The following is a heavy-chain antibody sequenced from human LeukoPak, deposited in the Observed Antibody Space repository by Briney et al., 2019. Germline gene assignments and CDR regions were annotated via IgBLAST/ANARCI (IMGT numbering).Heavy chain of an antibody. CDR3: ARVRPGGADS. V-gene: IGHV3-7*01. CDR2: ISQDGGGT. CDR1: GFAFSTYW. J-gene: IGHJ5*01. Sequence: GGSLRLSCAASGFAFSTYWMTWVRQAPEMGLEWVASISQDGGGTYYGDSVKGRFTISRDNAKNSLYLQMNSLRADDTAVYYCARVRPGGADSWGQGTLVSVPS. D-gene: IGHD1-26*01.